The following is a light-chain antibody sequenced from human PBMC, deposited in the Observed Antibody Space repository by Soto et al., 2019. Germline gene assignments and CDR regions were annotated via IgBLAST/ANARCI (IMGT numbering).Light chain of an antibody. CDR1: QGITGW. Sequence: DIQLTQSPSTLSASVGDRVTITCRASQGITGWLAWYQQKPGKAPKLLIFDASTLESGVPPRFTGSGSGTEFTLSISNLQPDDFATYYCQQLNSYLPLTFGGGTKVDIK. J-gene: IGKJ4*01. V-gene: IGKV1-5*01. CDR2: DAS. CDR3: QQLNSYLPLT.